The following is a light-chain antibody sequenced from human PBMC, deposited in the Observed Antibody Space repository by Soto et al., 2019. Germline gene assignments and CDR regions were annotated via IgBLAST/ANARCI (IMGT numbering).Light chain of an antibody. Sequence: DIVMTQSPDSLAVSLGDRATINCKSSQSVLYSSNNKNYLAWYQQRPGQPPELLIYWTATRESGVPDRFSGSGSGTDFTLTITSLQAEDVAVYYCQQYESTPPTFGQGTKLEIK. CDR2: WTA. J-gene: IGKJ2*01. CDR1: QSVLYSSNNKNY. V-gene: IGKV4-1*01. CDR3: QQYESTPPT.